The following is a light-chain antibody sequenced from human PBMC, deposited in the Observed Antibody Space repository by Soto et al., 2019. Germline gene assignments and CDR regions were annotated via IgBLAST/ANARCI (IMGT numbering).Light chain of an antibody. CDR1: SSDVGGYNY. CDR2: DVR. J-gene: IGLJ7*01. Sequence: QSALTQPPSASGAPGQSVTISCTGSSSDVGGYNYVYWYQQHPGKAPKLVIYDVRKRPSGVPDRFSGSKSGNTASLTVSGLQAEDEADYYCSSYTGTKSVAVFGPGTQLTVL. V-gene: IGLV2-8*01. CDR3: SSYTGTKSVAV.